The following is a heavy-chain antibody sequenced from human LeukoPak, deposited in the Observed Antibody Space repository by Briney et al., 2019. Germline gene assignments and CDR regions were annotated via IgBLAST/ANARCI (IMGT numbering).Heavy chain of an antibody. CDR1: GYTFTGYY. Sequence: ASVKVSCKASGYTFTGYYMHWVRQAPGQGLEWMGWINPNSGGTNYAQKFQGRVTMTRDTSISTAYMELSRLRSDDTAVYYFARGGLDHGDYESLSYGMDGWGQGTTVTVSS. J-gene: IGHJ6*02. D-gene: IGHD4-17*01. CDR3: ARGGLDHGDYESLSYGMDG. CDR2: INPNSGGT. V-gene: IGHV1-2*02.